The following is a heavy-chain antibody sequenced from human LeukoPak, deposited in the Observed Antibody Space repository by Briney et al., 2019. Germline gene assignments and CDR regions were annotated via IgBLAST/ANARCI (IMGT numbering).Heavy chain of an antibody. J-gene: IGHJ5*02. Sequence: PGGSLRLSCAASGFTFSSYWMHWVRQAPGKGLVWVSRIDNDGRDTTYADSVRGRFTISRDNGKNTVYLQMSSLRPEDTAVYYCARDRPHNWFDPWGQGTLVTVSS. CDR3: ARDRPHNWFDP. CDR2: IDNDGRDT. CDR1: GFTFSSYW. V-gene: IGHV3-74*01.